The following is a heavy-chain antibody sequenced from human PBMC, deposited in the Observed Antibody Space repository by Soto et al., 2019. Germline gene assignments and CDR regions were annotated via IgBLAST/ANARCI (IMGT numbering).Heavy chain of an antibody. CDR3: ARGAMVIIPTATAFDY. D-gene: IGHD1-1*01. CDR2: IYASGST. J-gene: IGHJ4*02. Sequence: PSETLSLTCSVSGGSISPYYWSWIRQPAGKGLEWIGRIYASGSTNYNPSLKSRVTMSVATSKNQFSLKLTSVTAADTATYYCARGAMVIIPTATAFDYWGQGTLVTVSS. V-gene: IGHV4-4*07. CDR1: GGSISPYY.